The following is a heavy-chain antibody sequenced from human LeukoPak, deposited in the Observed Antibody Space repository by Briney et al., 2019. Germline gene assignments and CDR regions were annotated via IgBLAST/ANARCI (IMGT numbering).Heavy chain of an antibody. Sequence: PGGSLRLPCAASGFTFSDYYMSWVGQAPGKGLERVSAISGSGGSTYYADSVKGRFTISRDNSKNTLYLQMNSLRAEDTAVYYCAKPVATGMVYSFDYWGQGTLVTVSS. V-gene: IGHV3-23*01. CDR2: ISGSGGST. D-gene: IGHD2-8*01. CDR3: AKPVATGMVYSFDY. J-gene: IGHJ4*02. CDR1: GFTFSDYY.